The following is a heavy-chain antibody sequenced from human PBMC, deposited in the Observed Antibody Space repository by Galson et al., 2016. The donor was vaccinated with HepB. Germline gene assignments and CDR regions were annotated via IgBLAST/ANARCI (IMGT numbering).Heavy chain of an antibody. D-gene: IGHD6-13*01. CDR2: IIAIFGTT. CDR1: GGTFSNSA. CDR3: ARNAGIPIAGTSWYFDL. J-gene: IGHJ2*01. Sequence: SVKVSCKASGGTFSNSAISWVRQAPGQRLEWMGGIIAIFGTTNYAQKFQGRVTITADISSSTAYMELSSLRSDDTAIYYCARNAGIPIAGTSWYFDLWGRGTLVTVSS. V-gene: IGHV1-69*06.